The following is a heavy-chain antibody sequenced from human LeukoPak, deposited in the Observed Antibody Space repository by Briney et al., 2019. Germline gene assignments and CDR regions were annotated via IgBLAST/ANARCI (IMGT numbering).Heavy chain of an antibody. CDR1: GFTVSSNY. Sequence: GGSLRLSCAASGFTVSSNYMSWVRQAPGKGLEWVSVIYSGGSTYYADSVKGRFTISRDNSKNTLYLQMNSLRAEDTAVYYCARDSGDSSSPGDYWGQGTLVTVSS. D-gene: IGHD6-6*01. CDR3: ARDSGDSSSPGDY. J-gene: IGHJ4*02. CDR2: IYSGGST. V-gene: IGHV3-66*01.